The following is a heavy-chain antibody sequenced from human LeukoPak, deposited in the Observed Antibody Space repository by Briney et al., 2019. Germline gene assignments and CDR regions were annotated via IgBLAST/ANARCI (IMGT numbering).Heavy chain of an antibody. D-gene: IGHD3-9*01. CDR1: GFTVSSNY. CDR3: LTGYNHAVDWFDP. V-gene: IGHV3-66*01. Sequence: GGSLGLSCAASGFTVSSNYMSWVRQAPGKGLEWVSVIYSGGSTYYADSVKGRFTISRDNSKNTLYLQMNSLRAEDTAVYYCLTGYNHAVDWFDPWGQGTLVTVSS. CDR2: IYSGGST. J-gene: IGHJ5*02.